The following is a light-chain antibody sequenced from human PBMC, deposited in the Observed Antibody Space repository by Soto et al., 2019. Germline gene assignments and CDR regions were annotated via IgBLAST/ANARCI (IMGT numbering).Light chain of an antibody. CDR1: QSLVDSAGNTY. CDR3: LQGTRSAFT. Sequence: DVVMTQSPLSLPVTLGQAASISCRSSQSLVDSAGNTYLSWFQQRPGQSPRRLIYKVSNRDSGVPEGFSGSGSGTDFTLKISRVEAEDVGVYYCLQGTRSAFTFGPGTKVDI. J-gene: IGKJ3*01. V-gene: IGKV2-30*01. CDR2: KVS.